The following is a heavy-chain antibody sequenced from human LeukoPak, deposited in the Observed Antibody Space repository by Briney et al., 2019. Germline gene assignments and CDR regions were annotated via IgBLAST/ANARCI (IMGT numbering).Heavy chain of an antibody. V-gene: IGHV4-59*08. CDR2: IHYSGNT. D-gene: IGHD5-12*01. CDR3: ARRNGYDYGVDY. Sequence: SETLALTCTVSGGSINSYYWSWIRQPPGKGLEWIGYIHYSGNTNYNPSLKSRVTISLDTSKNQFSLKLSSVTAADTAVYYCARRNGYDYGVDYWGQGTLVTVST. CDR1: GGSINSYY. J-gene: IGHJ4*02.